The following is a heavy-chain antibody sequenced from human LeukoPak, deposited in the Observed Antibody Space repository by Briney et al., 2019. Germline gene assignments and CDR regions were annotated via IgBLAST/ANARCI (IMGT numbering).Heavy chain of an antibody. Sequence: LPRGSLRLSCAASGFIFSAYGMHWVRQAPGKGLEWVAVIWSDGNNKYYGDSVQGRFTIPRDNSKNTLSLQMNSLRVEDTARYYCAKDIQLSTWGLGTMVTVSS. V-gene: IGHV3-33*06. J-gene: IGHJ3*01. D-gene: IGHD3-16*02. CDR1: GFIFSAYG. CDR2: IWSDGNNK. CDR3: AKDIQLST.